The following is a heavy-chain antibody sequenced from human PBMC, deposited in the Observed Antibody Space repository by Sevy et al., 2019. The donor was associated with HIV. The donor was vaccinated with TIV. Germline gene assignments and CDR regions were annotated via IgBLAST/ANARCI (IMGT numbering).Heavy chain of an antibody. CDR3: AKGGYSGTGGAFDI. CDR2: ISWNSGSI. CDR1: GFTFDDYA. D-gene: IGHD1-26*01. V-gene: IGHV3-9*01. Sequence: LRLSCAASGFTFDDYAMHWVRQAPGKGLEWVSGISWNSGSIGYADSVKGRFTISRDNAKNSLYLQMNSLRAEDTALYYCAKGGYSGTGGAFDIWGQRTMVTVSS. J-gene: IGHJ3*02.